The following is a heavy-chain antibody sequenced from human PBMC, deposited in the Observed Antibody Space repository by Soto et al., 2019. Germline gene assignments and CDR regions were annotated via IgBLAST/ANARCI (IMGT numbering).Heavy chain of an antibody. CDR3: ANLYSSGLDY. D-gene: IGHD6-19*01. CDR1: GFTFSSYG. CDR2: ISYDGSNK. J-gene: IGHJ4*02. Sequence: QVQLVESGGGVVQPGRSLRLSRAASGFTFSSYGMHWVRQAPGKGLEWVAVISYDGSNKYYADSVKGRFTISRDNSKNTLYLQMNSLRAEDTAVYYCANLYSSGLDYWGQGTLVNVSS. V-gene: IGHV3-30*18.